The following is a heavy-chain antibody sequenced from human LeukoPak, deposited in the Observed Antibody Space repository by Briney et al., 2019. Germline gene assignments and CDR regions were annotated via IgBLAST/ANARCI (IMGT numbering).Heavy chain of an antibody. Sequence: GRSLRLSCAASGFTFDDYAMHWVRQAPGKGLEWVSGISWNSGSIGYADSVKGRFTISRDNAKNSLYLQMNSLRAEDTALYYCAKGHLLRYFDWPRFDPWGQGTLVTVSS. D-gene: IGHD3-9*01. J-gene: IGHJ5*02. CDR2: ISWNSGSI. CDR1: GFTFDDYA. V-gene: IGHV3-9*01. CDR3: AKGHLLRYFDWPRFDP.